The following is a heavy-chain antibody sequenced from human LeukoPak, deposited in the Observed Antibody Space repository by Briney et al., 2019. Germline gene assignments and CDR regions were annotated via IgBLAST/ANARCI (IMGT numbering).Heavy chain of an antibody. Sequence: SVTVSCKASGGTFSSYAISWVRQAPGQGLEWMGGIIPIFGTANYAQKFQGRVTITADESTSTAYMELSSLRSEDTAVYYCASSLDSSGWFAPYYYYYGMDVWGKGTTVTVSS. CDR3: ASSLDSSGWFAPYYYYYGMDV. V-gene: IGHV1-69*13. CDR1: GGTFSSYA. D-gene: IGHD6-19*01. J-gene: IGHJ6*04. CDR2: IIPIFGTA.